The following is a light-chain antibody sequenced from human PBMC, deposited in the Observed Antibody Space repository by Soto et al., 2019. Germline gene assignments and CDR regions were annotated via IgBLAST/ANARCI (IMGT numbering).Light chain of an antibody. CDR1: QSVTSSF. V-gene: IGKV3-20*01. CDR3: QQYGSLIT. Sequence: EIVLTQSPGTLSLSPGERATLSCRASQSVTSSFLAWYQQKPGQAPRLLIYGASGRATGIPDRFSGSESGTDFTLTISRLEPEDFAVYYCQQYGSLITFGQGTRLEIK. CDR2: GAS. J-gene: IGKJ5*01.